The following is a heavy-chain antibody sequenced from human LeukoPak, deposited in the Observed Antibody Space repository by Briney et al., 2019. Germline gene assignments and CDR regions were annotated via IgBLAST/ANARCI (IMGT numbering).Heavy chain of an antibody. CDR1: GGSISSGGYY. V-gene: IGHV4-31*03. D-gene: IGHD6-13*01. Sequence: PSQTLSLTCTVSGGSISSGGYYWSWIRQHPGKGLEWIGYIYYSGSTYYNPSLKSRVTISVDTSKNQSSLKLSSVTAADTAVYYCARDRPGGSSHDYWGQGTLVTVSS. CDR3: ARDRPGGSSHDY. J-gene: IGHJ4*02. CDR2: IYYSGST.